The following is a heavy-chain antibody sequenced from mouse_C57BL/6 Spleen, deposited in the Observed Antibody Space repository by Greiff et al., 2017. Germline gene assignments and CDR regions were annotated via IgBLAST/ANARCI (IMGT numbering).Heavy chain of an antibody. J-gene: IGHJ2*01. Sequence: VQLQQSGPELVKPGASVKISCKASGYTFTDYYMNWVKQSHGKSLEWIGDINPNNGGTSYNQKFKGKATVTVDKSSSTAYMELRSLTSEDSAVYYCASMVTTDYWGQGTTLTVSS. CDR3: ASMVTTDY. V-gene: IGHV1-26*01. D-gene: IGHD2-2*01. CDR2: INPNNGGT. CDR1: GYTFTDYY.